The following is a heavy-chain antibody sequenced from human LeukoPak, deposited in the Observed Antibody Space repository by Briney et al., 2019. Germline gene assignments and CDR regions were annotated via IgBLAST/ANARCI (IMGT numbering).Heavy chain of an antibody. CDR1: GYSFTGYY. Sequence: GASVKVSCKASGYSFTGYYMHWVRQAPGQGLEWMGGIIPIFGTANYAQKFQGRVTITADESTNTAYMELSSLRSEDTAVYYCARSSPSWYPTQSVDYWGQGTLVTVSS. CDR2: IIPIFGTA. D-gene: IGHD6-13*01. J-gene: IGHJ4*02. V-gene: IGHV1-69*13. CDR3: ARSSPSWYPTQSVDY.